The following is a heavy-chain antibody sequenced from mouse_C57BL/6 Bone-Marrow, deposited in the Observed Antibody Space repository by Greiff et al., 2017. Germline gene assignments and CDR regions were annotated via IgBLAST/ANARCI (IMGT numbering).Heavy chain of an antibody. D-gene: IGHD2-10*01. CDR2: LRLKSDNYAT. CDR3: TALPPNYYAMDY. V-gene: IGHV6-3*01. CDR1: GFTFSNYW. J-gene: IGHJ4*01. Sequence: EVKLVESGGGLVQPGGSMKLSCVASGFTFSNYWMNWVRQSPEKGLEWVAQLRLKSDNYATHYAESVKGRFTISRDDSKSSVYLQMNNLRAEDTGIYYCTALPPNYYAMDYWGQGTSVTVSS.